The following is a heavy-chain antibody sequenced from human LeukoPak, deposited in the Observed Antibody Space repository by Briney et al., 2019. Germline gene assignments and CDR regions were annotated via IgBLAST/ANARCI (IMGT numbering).Heavy chain of an antibody. CDR3: ARHRLPKWELAAFDI. Sequence: GESLKISCKGSGYSFTSYWIGWVRQMPGKGLEWMGIIYPGDSDTRYSPSFQGQVTISADKSISTAYLQWSSLKASDTAMYYCARHRLPKWELAAFDIWGQGTMVTVSS. D-gene: IGHD1-26*01. CDR2: IYPGDSDT. V-gene: IGHV5-51*01. J-gene: IGHJ3*02. CDR1: GYSFTSYW.